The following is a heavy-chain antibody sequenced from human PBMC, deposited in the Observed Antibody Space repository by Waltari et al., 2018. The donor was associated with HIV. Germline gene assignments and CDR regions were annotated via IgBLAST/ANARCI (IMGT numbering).Heavy chain of an antibody. CDR1: GFTARSNY. V-gene: IGHV3-53*02. CDR2: FYAGGST. CDR3: ARDLSSGWLFS. D-gene: IGHD6-19*01. Sequence: EVQLVETGGGLIQPGGSLRLSCAASGFTARSNYMSWVRQAPGKGLEWVSTFYAGGSTYYADSVKGRFTISRDNAKNTLYLQMNSLRAEDTAVYYCARDLSSGWLFSWGQGTLVTVSS. J-gene: IGHJ4*02.